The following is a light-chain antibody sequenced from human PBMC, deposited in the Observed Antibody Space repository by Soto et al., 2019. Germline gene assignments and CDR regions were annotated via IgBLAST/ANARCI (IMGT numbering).Light chain of an antibody. CDR3: CSYAGGHTL. CDR2: DVS. J-gene: IGLJ2*01. Sequence: QSALTQPRSVSGSPGQSVTISCTGTSSDVVGYNFVSWYQQYPGKVPKLIIYDVSQRPSGVPDRFSASKSDNTASLTISGLQAEDEADYYCCSYAGGHTLFGGGTQLTVL. CDR1: SSDVVGYNF. V-gene: IGLV2-11*01.